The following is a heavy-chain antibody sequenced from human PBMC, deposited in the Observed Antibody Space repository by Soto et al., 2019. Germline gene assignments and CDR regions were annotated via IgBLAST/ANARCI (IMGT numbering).Heavy chain of an antibody. CDR1: GGSISTSVYY. CDR2: IYYSGSA. D-gene: IGHD4-17*01. V-gene: IGHV4-39*01. Sequence: PSETLSLTCTVSGGSISTSVYYWGWIRQPPGRGLEWMANIYYSGSAYYNPSLKSRVSTSVDTSKNQFSLKLRSVTAADTAVYYCARRYGYYFDYWGQGTLVTVSS. J-gene: IGHJ4*02. CDR3: ARRYGYYFDY.